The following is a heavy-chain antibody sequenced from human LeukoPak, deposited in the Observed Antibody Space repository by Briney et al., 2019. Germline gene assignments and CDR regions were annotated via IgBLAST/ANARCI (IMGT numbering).Heavy chain of an antibody. CDR2: IWYDGSNK. CDR1: GFTFSSYG. CDR3: ARERTYGDYEWYFQH. J-gene: IGHJ1*01. D-gene: IGHD4-17*01. V-gene: IGHV3-33*01. Sequence: GGSLRLSCAASGFTFSSYGMQWVRQAPGKGLEWVAVIWYDGSNKYYADSVKGRFTISRDNSKNTLYLQMNSLRAEDTAVYYCARERTYGDYEWYFQHWGQGTLVTVSS.